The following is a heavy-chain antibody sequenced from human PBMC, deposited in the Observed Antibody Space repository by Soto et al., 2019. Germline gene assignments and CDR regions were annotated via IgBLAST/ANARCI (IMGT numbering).Heavy chain of an antibody. V-gene: IGHV3-66*01. Sequence: EVQLAESGGGLVQPGGSLRLSCAASGFTVSSNYMSWVRQAPGKGLEWVSVIYSGGSTYYADSVKGRFTISRDNSKNTLYLQMNSLRAEDTAVYYCARATDYGDYVVAFDIWGQGTMVTVSS. CDR1: GFTVSSNY. CDR2: IYSGGST. CDR3: ARATDYGDYVVAFDI. D-gene: IGHD4-17*01. J-gene: IGHJ3*02.